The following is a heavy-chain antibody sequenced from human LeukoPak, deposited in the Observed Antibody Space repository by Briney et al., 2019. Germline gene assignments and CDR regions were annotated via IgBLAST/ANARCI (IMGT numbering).Heavy chain of an antibody. CDR2: IKQDGSEK. V-gene: IGHV3-7*01. CDR3: ARDWSGYCTNGVCYNSGYFDY. Sequence: GGSLRLSCAASGFTFSSYWMSWVRQAPGKGLEWVANIKQDGSEKYYVDSVKGRFTISRDNAKNSLYLQMNSLRAEDTAVYYCARDWSGYCTNGVCYNSGYFDYWGQGTLVTVSS. J-gene: IGHJ4*02. CDR1: GFTFSSYW. D-gene: IGHD2-8*01.